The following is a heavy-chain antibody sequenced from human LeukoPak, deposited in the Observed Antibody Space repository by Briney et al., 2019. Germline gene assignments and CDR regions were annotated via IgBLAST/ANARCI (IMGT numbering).Heavy chain of an antibody. J-gene: IGHJ6*02. Sequence: GASVKVSCKASGGTFSSYAISWVRQAPGQGLEWMGGIIPIFGTANYAQKFQGRVTITADESTSTAYMELGSLRSEDTAVYYCARDIPVVVPAPFVSMDVWGQGTTVTVSS. CDR2: IIPIFGTA. CDR3: ARDIPVVVPAPFVSMDV. V-gene: IGHV1-69*13. D-gene: IGHD2-2*01. CDR1: GGTFSSYA.